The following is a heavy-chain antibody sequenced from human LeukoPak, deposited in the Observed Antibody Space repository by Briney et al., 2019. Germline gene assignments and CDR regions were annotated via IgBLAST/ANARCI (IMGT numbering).Heavy chain of an antibody. CDR2: IRSKANSYAT. V-gene: IGHV3-73*01. D-gene: IGHD3-16*01. Sequence: GGSLRLSCAASGFTFSGSAMHWVRQASGKGLEWVGRIRSKANSYATAYAASVKGRFTISRDDSKNTAYLQMNSLRTEDTAVYYCTRQDGVFQFDYWGQRTLVTVSS. CDR3: TRQDGVFQFDY. CDR1: GFTFSGSA. J-gene: IGHJ4*02.